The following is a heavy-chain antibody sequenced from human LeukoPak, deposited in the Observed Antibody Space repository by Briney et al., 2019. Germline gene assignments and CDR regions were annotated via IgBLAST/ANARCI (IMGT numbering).Heavy chain of an antibody. CDR1: GFTFSSYP. Sequence: PGGSLRLSCAASGFTFSSYPMNWVRQAPGKGLEWVSVISGSGGATFYGDSVQGRFTISRGNSRDTLYLQMNSLTAEDTAVYYCGKYLQTSVGANDYWGQGTLVTVSS. D-gene: IGHD1-26*01. J-gene: IGHJ4*02. V-gene: IGHV3-23*01. CDR2: ISGSGGAT. CDR3: GKYLQTSVGANDY.